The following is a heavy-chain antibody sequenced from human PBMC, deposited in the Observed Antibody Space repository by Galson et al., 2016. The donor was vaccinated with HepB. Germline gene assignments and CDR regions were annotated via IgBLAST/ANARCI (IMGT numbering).Heavy chain of an antibody. J-gene: IGHJ4*02. Sequence: SLRLSCAGSGFIFSTYAMTWVRQVPGKGPEWVSSITATGTSTFYADSVKGRFTISRDNSRSVLYLQMDSLRVDDTATFYCAKDPQMMARIHYYFDHWGQGVRVTVSS. CDR2: ITATGTST. V-gene: IGHV3-23*01. CDR3: AKDPQMMARIHYYFDH. D-gene: IGHD5-24*01. CDR1: GFIFSTYA.